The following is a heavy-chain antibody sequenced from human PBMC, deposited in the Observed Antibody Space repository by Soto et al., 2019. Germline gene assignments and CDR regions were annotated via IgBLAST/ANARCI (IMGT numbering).Heavy chain of an antibody. J-gene: IGHJ5*02. D-gene: IGHD3-10*01. CDR2: ISAYNGNT. CDR3: ARDRERFGESSRGWFDP. CDR1: GYTFTSYG. Sequence: QVQLVQSGAEVKKPGASVKVSCKASGYTFTSYGISWVRQAPGQGLEWMGWISAYNGNTNYAQKLQGRVTMTTDTSTSTAYMELRSLRSDDTAVYYCARDRERFGESSRGWFDPWGQGTLVTVSS. V-gene: IGHV1-18*01.